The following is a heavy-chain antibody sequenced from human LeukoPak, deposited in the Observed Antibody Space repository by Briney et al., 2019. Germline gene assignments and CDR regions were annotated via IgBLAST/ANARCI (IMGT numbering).Heavy chain of an antibody. Sequence: PGGSLRLSCAASGFTLSSYGMHWVRQAPGKGLEWVAVIWYDGSNTYYADSVKGRFTISRDNSKNTLYLQMNSLRAEDTAVYYCARATSSRWLNWFDPWGQGTLVTVSS. J-gene: IGHJ5*02. CDR2: IWYDGSNT. D-gene: IGHD6-13*01. V-gene: IGHV3-33*08. CDR3: ARATSSRWLNWFDP. CDR1: GFTLSSYG.